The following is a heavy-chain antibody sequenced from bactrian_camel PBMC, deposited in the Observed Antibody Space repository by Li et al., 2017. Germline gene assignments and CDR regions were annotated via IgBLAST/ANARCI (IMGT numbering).Heavy chain of an antibody. CDR2: IPRGSETT. Sequence: DVQLVESGGGLVQPGGSLRLSCATSGFAFSSHDMTWVRQAPGKGLEWVSTIPRGSETTYYVDSVKGRFAISRDNAKNTLYLQINSLQPEDTAKYYCATAWWYSPFNYWGQGTQVTVS. CDR1: GFAFSSHD. D-gene: IGHD1*01. CDR3: ATAWWYSPFNY. J-gene: IGHJ4*01. V-gene: IGHV3S40*01.